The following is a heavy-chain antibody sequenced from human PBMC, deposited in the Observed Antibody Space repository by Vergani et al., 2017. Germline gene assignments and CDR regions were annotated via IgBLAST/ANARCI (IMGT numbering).Heavy chain of an antibody. J-gene: IGHJ4*02. CDR3: TKGQVTVSAGHCDS. V-gene: IGHV3-9*01. D-gene: IGHD2-2*01. CDR2: ISVNSGYI. Sequence: EVQLVESGGHLAQPGRSLTIYCAASGGTCEDYERHWVRQDPDRGLEWISGISVNSGYIGYADSVKGRFTIYRDNAKTSLFLEMNSLRVDDTAIYYCTKGQVTVSAGHCDSWCRGILVTVSS. CDR1: GGTCEDYE.